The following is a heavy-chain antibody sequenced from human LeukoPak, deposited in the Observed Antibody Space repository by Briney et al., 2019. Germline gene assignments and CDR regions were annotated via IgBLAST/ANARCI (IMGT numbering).Heavy chain of an antibody. J-gene: IGHJ4*02. Sequence: SETLSLTCPVSGGSISSSSYYWGWVRQPPGKGLEWIGSIYYSGSTYYNPSLKSRVTISVDTSKNQFSLKLSSVTAADTAVFYCARRRSGWDFDYWGQETLVTVSS. D-gene: IGHD6-19*01. CDR3: ARRRSGWDFDY. V-gene: IGHV4-39*01. CDR1: GGSISSSSYY. CDR2: IYYSGST.